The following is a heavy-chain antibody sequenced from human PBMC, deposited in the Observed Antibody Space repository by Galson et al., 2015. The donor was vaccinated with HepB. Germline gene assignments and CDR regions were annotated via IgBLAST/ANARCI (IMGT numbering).Heavy chain of an antibody. CDR2: INAGNGNT. CDR1: GYTFTSYA. D-gene: IGHD3-22*01. CDR3: ARAISEYYYDSSGPRDPHFDY. Sequence: SVKVSCKASGYTFTSYAMHWVRQAPGQRLEWMGWINAGNGNTKYSQKFQGRVTITRDTSASTAYMELRSLRSDDTAVYYCARAISEYYYDSSGPRDPHFDYWGQGTLVTVSS. V-gene: IGHV1-3*01. J-gene: IGHJ4*02.